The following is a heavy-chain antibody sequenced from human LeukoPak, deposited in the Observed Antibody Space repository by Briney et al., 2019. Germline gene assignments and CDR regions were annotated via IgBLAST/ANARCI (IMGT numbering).Heavy chain of an antibody. J-gene: IGHJ4*02. V-gene: IGHV4-30-4*07. CDR2: NYYSGST. CDR3: ARGAPRYGSGSYHPNFDY. CDR1: GGSISSGGYS. D-gene: IGHD3-10*01. Sequence: SETLSLTCAVSGGSISSGGYSWSWIRQPPGRGREWNGYNYYSGSTYYNPSLKGRITISVDTTKNQFSLKLSSVTDAATAVYFCARGAPRYGSGSYHPNFDYWGQGTLVTVSS.